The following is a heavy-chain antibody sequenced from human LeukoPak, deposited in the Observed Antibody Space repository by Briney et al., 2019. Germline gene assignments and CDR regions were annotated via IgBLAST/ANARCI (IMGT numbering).Heavy chain of an antibody. CDR2: IWHDGKHK. J-gene: IGHJ4*02. V-gene: IGHV3-33*08. D-gene: IGHD2-21*02. Sequence: GGSLRLSCAASGFTFSSYGIHWVRQAPGKGLERVAVIWHDGKHKFYADSLKGRFTISRDNSKKTALLQMNSLRAEDTAVYYCARDWGSDEAIDYWGQGTLVTVSP. CDR1: GFTFSSYG. CDR3: ARDWGSDEAIDY.